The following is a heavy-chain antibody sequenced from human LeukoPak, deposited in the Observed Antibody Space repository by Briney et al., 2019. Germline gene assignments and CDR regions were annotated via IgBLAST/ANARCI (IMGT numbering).Heavy chain of an antibody. D-gene: IGHD6-6*01. CDR2: IWYDGSNK. CDR3: ARDGGISEYSSSQDNAFDI. Sequence: PGRSLRLSCAASGFTFSSYGMHWVRQAPGKGLEWVAVIWYDGSNKYYADSVKGRFTISRDNSKNTLYLQMNSLRAEDTAVYYCARDGGISEYSSSQDNAFDIWGQGTMVTVSS. J-gene: IGHJ3*02. CDR1: GFTFSSYG. V-gene: IGHV3-33*01.